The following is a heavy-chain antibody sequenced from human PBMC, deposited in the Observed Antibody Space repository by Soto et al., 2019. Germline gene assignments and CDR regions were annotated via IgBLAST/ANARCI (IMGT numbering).Heavy chain of an antibody. CDR2: IYYSGST. V-gene: IGHV4-59*01. J-gene: IGHJ6*02. D-gene: IGHD2-2*01. CDR1: GGSISSYY. Sequence: PSETLSLTCTVSGGSISSYYWSWIRQPPGKGLEWIGYIYYSGSTNYNPSLKSRVTISVDTSKNQFSLKLSSVTAADTAVYYCARSLGYCSSPSCKGSYYYYGMDVWGQGTTVTVSS. CDR3: ARSLGYCSSPSCKGSYYYYGMDV.